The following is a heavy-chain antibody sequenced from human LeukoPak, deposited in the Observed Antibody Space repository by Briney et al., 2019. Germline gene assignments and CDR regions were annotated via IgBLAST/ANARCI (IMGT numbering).Heavy chain of an antibody. D-gene: IGHD3-10*01. CDR1: GGSISSYY. Sequence: PPETLSLTCTVSGGSISSYYWSWIRQPAGKGLEWIGRIYTSGSTNYNPSLKSRVTISVDKSKNQFSLKLSSVTAADTAVYYCARERYGNYYYYMDVWGKGTTVTVSS. CDR3: ARERYGNYYYYMDV. J-gene: IGHJ6*03. V-gene: IGHV4-4*07. CDR2: IYTSGST.